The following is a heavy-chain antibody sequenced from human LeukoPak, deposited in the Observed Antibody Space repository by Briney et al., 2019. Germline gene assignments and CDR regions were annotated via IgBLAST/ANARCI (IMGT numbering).Heavy chain of an antibody. CDR2: ISSNGGST. V-gene: IGHV3-64*01. J-gene: IGHJ4*02. CDR3: AKGPGADYGDSY. D-gene: IGHD4-17*01. CDR1: GFTFSSYA. Sequence: GGSLRLSCAASGFTFSSYAMHWVRQAPGKGLEYVSAISSNGGSTYYANSVKGRFTISRDNSKNTLYLQMNSLRAEDTAVYYCAKGPGADYGDSYWGQGTLVTVSS.